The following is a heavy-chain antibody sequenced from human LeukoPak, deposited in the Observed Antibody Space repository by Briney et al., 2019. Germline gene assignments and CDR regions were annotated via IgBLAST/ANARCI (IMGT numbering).Heavy chain of an antibody. CDR1: GYTFTSYY. D-gene: IGHD1-26*01. CDR3: ARDPPRWGGSSFWFDP. Sequence: GASVKVSCKASGYTFTSYYMHWVRQAPGQGLEWMGIINPSGGSTSYAQKFQGRVTMTRDTSTSTVYMELSSLRSEDTAVYYCARDPPRWGGSSFWFDPWGQGTLVTVSS. CDR2: INPSGGST. V-gene: IGHV1-46*01. J-gene: IGHJ5*02.